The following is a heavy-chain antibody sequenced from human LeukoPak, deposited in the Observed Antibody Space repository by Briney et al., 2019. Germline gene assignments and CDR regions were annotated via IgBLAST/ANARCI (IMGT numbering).Heavy chain of an antibody. D-gene: IGHD3-16*02. V-gene: IGHV3-48*03. CDR1: GVTFSNYE. Sequence: GGSLRLSCAASGVTFSNYEMNWVRQVPGKGLEWLSYISSSGSTIYYADSVKGRFTISRDNAKNSLYLQMNSLRAEDTAVYYCARVNYDYVWGSYRRYFDYWGQGTLVTVSS. CDR2: ISSSGSTI. J-gene: IGHJ4*02. CDR3: ARVNYDYVWGSYRRYFDY.